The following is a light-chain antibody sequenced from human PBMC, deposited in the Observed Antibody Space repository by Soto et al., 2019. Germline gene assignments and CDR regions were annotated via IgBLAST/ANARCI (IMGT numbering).Light chain of an antibody. Sequence: QSVLTQPPSVSGAPRQRVTISCSGSSSNIGNNAVNWYQQLPGKAPKLLIYYDDLVPSGVSDRFSGSKSGTSASLAISGLQSEDEADYYCAAWDDSLNAVVFGGGTKVTVL. CDR2: YDD. J-gene: IGLJ2*01. CDR1: SSNIGNNA. CDR3: AAWDDSLNAVV. V-gene: IGLV1-36*01.